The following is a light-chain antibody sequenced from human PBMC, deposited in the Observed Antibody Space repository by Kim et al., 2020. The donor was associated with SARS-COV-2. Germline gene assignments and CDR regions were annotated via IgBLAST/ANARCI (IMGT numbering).Light chain of an antibody. Sequence: PAARATPACRASQNIDTYLACYQQSPGKPPRLLVYDASNRATGVPDRFSGSWSGTDFTLTISSLEPEDFSIYYCQQRNSWPPAVTFGGGTKVDIK. CDR1: QNIDTY. V-gene: IGKV3-11*01. CDR2: DAS. J-gene: IGKJ4*01. CDR3: QQRNSWPPAVT.